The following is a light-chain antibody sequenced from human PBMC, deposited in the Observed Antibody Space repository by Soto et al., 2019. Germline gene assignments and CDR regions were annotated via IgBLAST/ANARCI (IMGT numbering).Light chain of an antibody. CDR3: QQSYSIPYT. V-gene: IGKV1-39*01. CDR2: AAS. J-gene: IGKJ2*01. CDR1: QSISSN. Sequence: DIQMTQSASSLSASVGDRVTITCRASQSISSNLNWHQQKPGKAPKVLIYAASSLQSGVPSSFSGIGSGTDFTLTISSLQPEDFATYYCQQSYSIPYTFGQGTKLEIK.